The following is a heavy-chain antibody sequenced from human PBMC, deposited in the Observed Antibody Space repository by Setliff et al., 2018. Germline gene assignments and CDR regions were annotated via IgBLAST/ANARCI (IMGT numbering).Heavy chain of an antibody. CDR1: GYTFTSYA. Sequence: ASVKVSCKASGYTFTSYAMHWVRQAPGQRLEWMGWINAGNGNTKYLQKFQGRVTITRDTSASTAYMELSSLRSEDTAVYYCARYDSYGDKYYFDYWGQGTLVTVSS. D-gene: IGHD4-17*01. CDR3: ARYDSYGDKYYFDY. V-gene: IGHV1-3*01. J-gene: IGHJ4*02. CDR2: INAGNGNT.